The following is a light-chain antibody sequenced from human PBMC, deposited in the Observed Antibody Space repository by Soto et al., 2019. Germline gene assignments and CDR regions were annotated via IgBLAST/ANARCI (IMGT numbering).Light chain of an antibody. CDR3: QQFNSFPLT. CDR1: QGISSA. V-gene: IGKV1-13*02. J-gene: IGKJ4*01. Sequence: AIQLTQSPSSLSASVGDRVTITCRASQGISSALAWYQQKPGKAPNFLIYDVSTLESGVPSRFSGSGSGPDFTLTISSLQPEDFATYYCQQFNSFPLTFGGGTKVEIK. CDR2: DVS.